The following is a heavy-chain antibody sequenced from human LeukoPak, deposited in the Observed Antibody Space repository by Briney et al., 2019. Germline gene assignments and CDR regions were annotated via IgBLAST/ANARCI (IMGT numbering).Heavy chain of an antibody. D-gene: IGHD3-16*02. CDR1: GYTFTSYG. CDR3: ARGHLIPFGGVIVPRGKAFDI. V-gene: IGHV1-18*01. Sequence: ASVKVSCKASGYTFTSYGISWVRQAPGQGLEWMGWISAYNGNTNYAQKLQGRVTMTTDTSTSTAYMELRRLRSDDTAVYYCARGHLIPFGGVIVPRGKAFDIWGQGKMVTVSS. J-gene: IGHJ3*02. CDR2: ISAYNGNT.